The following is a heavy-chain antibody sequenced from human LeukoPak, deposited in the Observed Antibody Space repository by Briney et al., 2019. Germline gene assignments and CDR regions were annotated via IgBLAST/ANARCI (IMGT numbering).Heavy chain of an antibody. CDR3: ARGRTMDV. J-gene: IGHJ6*02. Sequence: GGSLRLSCSASKFTFTVYWVTWVRQAPGKGLEWVANIKQDGSEKYYVDSVKGRFTISRDNANNSLSLQMNSLRVEDTAVYYCARGRTMDVWGQGTTVTVSS. CDR1: KFTFTVYW. CDR2: IKQDGSEK. V-gene: IGHV3-7*01.